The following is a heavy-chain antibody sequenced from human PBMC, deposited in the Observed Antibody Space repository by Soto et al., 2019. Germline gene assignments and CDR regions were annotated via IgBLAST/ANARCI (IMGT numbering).Heavy chain of an antibody. V-gene: IGHV1-24*01. D-gene: IGHD6-19*01. CDR3: APPDPHAVAGPSVLLFNS. J-gene: IGHJ4*02. Sequence: ASVKVSFKVSGYTLTELSMHWVRQAPGKGLEWMGGFDPEDGETIYAQKFQGRVTMTEDTSTDTAYMELSSLRSEDTAVYYCAPPDPHAVAGPSVLLFNSWGQGTLVTAPQ. CDR2: FDPEDGET. CDR1: GYTLTELS.